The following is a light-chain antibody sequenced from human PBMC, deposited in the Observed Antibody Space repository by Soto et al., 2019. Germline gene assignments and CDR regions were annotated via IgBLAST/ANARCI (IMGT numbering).Light chain of an antibody. CDR2: SAS. CDR1: QSVASSY. V-gene: IGKV3-20*01. J-gene: IGKJ4*01. CDR3: QQYGRTPLT. Sequence: EVVLTQSPGTLSLSPGERVTLSCRASQSVASSYLAWYQQKPGRAPRLLFYSASSRATGIPDRFSGSGSGTDFTLTISRLEPEDFAVYFCQQYGRTPLTFGGGSKVEIK.